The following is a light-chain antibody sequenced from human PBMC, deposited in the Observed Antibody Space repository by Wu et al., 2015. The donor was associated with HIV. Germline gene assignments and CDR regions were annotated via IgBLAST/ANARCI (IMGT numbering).Light chain of an antibody. Sequence: DIQMTQSPSSLSASVGDRITVTCRASQNIKSYLNWYQQKPGKAPKFLIYAASSLQSGVPSRFSGGGSGTDFTLTISNLQPEDFATYYCQQSYTTPFTFGGGTKVEIK. CDR1: QNIKSY. V-gene: IGKV1-39*01. CDR2: AAS. J-gene: IGKJ4*01. CDR3: QQSYTTPFT.